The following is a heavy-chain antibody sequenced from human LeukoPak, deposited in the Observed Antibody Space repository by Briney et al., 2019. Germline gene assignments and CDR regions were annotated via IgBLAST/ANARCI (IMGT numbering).Heavy chain of an antibody. Sequence: GGSLRLSCVASGFTVSSNYMTWVRQAPGKGLEWVSVIYTGGTPYYADSVKGRFTISRDISKNTVYLQMNSLRVEDTAVYFCARGAATGPTLGLDYWGQGTLVTVSS. CDR2: IYTGGTP. CDR1: GFTVSSNY. J-gene: IGHJ4*02. D-gene: IGHD6-13*01. CDR3: ARGAATGPTLGLDY. V-gene: IGHV3-53*01.